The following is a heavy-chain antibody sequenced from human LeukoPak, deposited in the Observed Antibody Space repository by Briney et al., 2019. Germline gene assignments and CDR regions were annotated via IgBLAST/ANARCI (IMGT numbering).Heavy chain of an antibody. CDR2: SGGST. Sequence: SGGSTYYADSVKGRFTISRDNSKNTLYLQMNSLRAEDTAIYYCAKEVGYCSSTSCYHAFDIWGQGTMVTVSS. V-gene: IGHV3-23*01. D-gene: IGHD2-2*01. CDR3: AKEVGYCSSTSCYHAFDI. J-gene: IGHJ3*02.